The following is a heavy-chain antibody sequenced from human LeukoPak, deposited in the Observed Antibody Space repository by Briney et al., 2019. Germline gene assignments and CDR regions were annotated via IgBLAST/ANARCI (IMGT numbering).Heavy chain of an antibody. D-gene: IGHD2-15*01. CDR2: IYSGGST. Sequence: PGGSLRLSCAASGFTVSSNYMSWVRPAPGKGLEWVSVIYSGGSTYYADSVKGRFTISRDNSKNTLYLQMNSLRAEDTAVYYCARDPPGRGYYDYWGQGTLVTVSS. V-gene: IGHV3-53*01. CDR3: ARDPPGRGYYDY. J-gene: IGHJ4*02. CDR1: GFTVSSNY.